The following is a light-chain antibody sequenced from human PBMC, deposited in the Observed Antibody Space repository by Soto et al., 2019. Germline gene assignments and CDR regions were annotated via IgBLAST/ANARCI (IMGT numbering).Light chain of an antibody. CDR3: HQYNSYSPLLYT. J-gene: IGKJ2*01. CDR2: KAS. V-gene: IGKV1-5*03. CDR1: QSISSW. Sequence: DIQMTQSPSTLSASVGDRVTITCRASQSISSWLAWYQQKPGKAPKLLIYKASILASGVPSRFSGSTSGTEFTLSFSSLQPDDFAAYYCHQYNSYSPLLYTFGQGTKLEIK.